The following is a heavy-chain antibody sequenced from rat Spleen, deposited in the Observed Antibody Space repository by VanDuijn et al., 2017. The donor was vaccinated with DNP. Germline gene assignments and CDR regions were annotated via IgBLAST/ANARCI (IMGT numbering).Heavy chain of an antibody. V-gene: IGHV5S10*01. D-gene: IGHD1-7*01. CDR1: GFTFSDYG. J-gene: IGHJ3*01. Sequence: EVQLVESGGGLVQPGRSMKLSCAASGFTFSDYGMAWVRQAPKKGLEWVATIIYDGSSTYYRDSVRGRFTISRDYARSTLYLQMDSRRSEDTATYYCATSSYFGYDYGFAYWGQGTLVTVSS. CDR3: ATSSYFGYDYGFAY. CDR2: IIYDGSST.